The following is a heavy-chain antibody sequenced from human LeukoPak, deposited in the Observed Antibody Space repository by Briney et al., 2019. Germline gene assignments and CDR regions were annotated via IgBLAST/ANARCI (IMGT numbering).Heavy chain of an antibody. V-gene: IGHV3-33*06. Sequence: GGSLRLSCAASGFTFSSYVMHWVRQAPGKGLEWVALIWSDGSNKYYADSVKGRFTISRDNSENTLYLQMNSLRAEDTAVYYCAKNAYYDILTGYFGKIYFDYWGQGTLVTVSS. CDR1: GFTFSSYV. CDR2: IWSDGSNK. CDR3: AKNAYYDILTGYFGKIYFDY. D-gene: IGHD3-9*01. J-gene: IGHJ4*02.